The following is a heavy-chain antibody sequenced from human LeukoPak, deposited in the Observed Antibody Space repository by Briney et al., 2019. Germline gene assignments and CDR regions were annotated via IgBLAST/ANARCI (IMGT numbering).Heavy chain of an antibody. V-gene: IGHV4-31*03. J-gene: IGHJ4*02. CDR3: ARAAPNYYDSSGSLRNPYFDY. CDR1: GGSISTGGYY. Sequence: SQTLSLTCTVSGGSISTGGYYWSWIRQHPGTGLEWIGNIYYSGSTYYSPSLKGRVTMSVDTSKNQFSLTLISVTAADTAVYFCARAAPNYYDSSGSLRNPYFDYWGQGTLVTVSS. D-gene: IGHD3-22*01. CDR2: IYYSGST.